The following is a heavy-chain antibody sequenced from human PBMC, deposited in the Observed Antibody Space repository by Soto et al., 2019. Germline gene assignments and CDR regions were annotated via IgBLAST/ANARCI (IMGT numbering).Heavy chain of an antibody. CDR1: GFTFSSYW. V-gene: IGHV3-7*01. Sequence: GGSLRLSCAASGFTFSSYWMSWVRQAPGKGLEWVANIKQDGSEKYYVDSVKGRFTISRDNAKNSLYLQMNSLRAEDTAVYYCASDQGGWGYDFSGYAFYIWGQGTMVTVSS. CDR3: ASDQGGWGYDFSGYAFYI. D-gene: IGHD5-12*01. CDR2: IKQDGSEK. J-gene: IGHJ3*02.